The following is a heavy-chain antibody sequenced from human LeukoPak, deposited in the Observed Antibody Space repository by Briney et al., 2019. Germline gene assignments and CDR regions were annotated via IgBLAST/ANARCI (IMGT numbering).Heavy chain of an antibody. V-gene: IGHV4-39*01. CDR1: GRSISSSSYY. CDR2: IYYSGST. CDR3: ARPMTTVTTGNWFDP. D-gene: IGHD4-17*01. Sequence: SETLSLTCTVSGRSISSSSYYWGWIRQPPGKGLEWIGSIYYSGSTYYNPSLKSRVTISVDTSKNQFSLKLSSVTAADTAVYYCARPMTTVTTGNWFDPWGRGTLVTVSS. J-gene: IGHJ5*02.